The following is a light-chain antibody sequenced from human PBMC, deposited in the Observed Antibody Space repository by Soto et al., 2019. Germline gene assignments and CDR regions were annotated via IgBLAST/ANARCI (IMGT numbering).Light chain of an antibody. CDR2: AAS. CDR3: QQSYSTPPNPT. V-gene: IGKV1-39*01. Sequence: DIQMTQSPSSLSASVGDRVTITCRASQSISSYLNWYQQKPGKAPKLLIYAASSLQSGVPSRFSGSGSGTDFTLTISSLQPEDFATYYCQQSYSTPPNPTFGQGTKVEIK. CDR1: QSISSY. J-gene: IGKJ1*01.